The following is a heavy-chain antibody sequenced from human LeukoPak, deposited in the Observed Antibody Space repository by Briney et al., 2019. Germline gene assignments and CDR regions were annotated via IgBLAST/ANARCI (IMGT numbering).Heavy chain of an antibody. CDR3: ARDGYKKGVDY. D-gene: IGHD5-24*01. CDR1: GGTISTYY. CDR2: IYYTGST. J-gene: IGHJ4*02. V-gene: IGHV4-59*12. Sequence: SETLSLTCTVSGGTISTYYWSWIRQAPGKGLEWLGFIYYTGSTNYNPSLKSRVTISLDTSKNQFSLKLTSVTAADTAVYYCARDGYKKGVDYWGQGTLVTVS.